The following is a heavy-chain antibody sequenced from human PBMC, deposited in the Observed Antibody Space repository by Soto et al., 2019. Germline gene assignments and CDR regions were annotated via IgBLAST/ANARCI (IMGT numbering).Heavy chain of an antibody. CDR3: AHRRIYRGYSSGWYEARWFDP. CDR2: IYWNDDK. D-gene: IGHD6-19*01. J-gene: IGHJ5*02. CDR1: GFSLSTSGVG. Sequence: SGPTLVNPTQTLTLTCTFSGFSLSTSGVGVGWIRQPPGKALEWLALIYWNDDKRYSPSLKSRLTITKDTSKNQVVLTMTNMDPVDTATYYCAHRRIYRGYSSGWYEARWFDPWGQGTLVTVSS. V-gene: IGHV2-5*01.